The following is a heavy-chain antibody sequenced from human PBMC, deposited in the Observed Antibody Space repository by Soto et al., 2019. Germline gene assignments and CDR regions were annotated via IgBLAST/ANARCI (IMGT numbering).Heavy chain of an antibody. Sequence: LQLLESGPGVVKPSETLSLTCTVSGGSVSSGSSYWNWMRQTPGRGLEWIGKIYHSGNTNFNPFLQGRLMMSLVAAKNRLSLKLKTIQAAVTDVDSCAREGFVVVPGSLYNYGDLDVWGQGTKVIVSS. CDR1: GGSVSSGSSY. V-gene: IGHV4-61*01. J-gene: IGHJ6*02. CDR3: AREGFVVVPGSLYNYGDLDV. D-gene: IGHD2-21*02. CDR2: IYHSGNT.